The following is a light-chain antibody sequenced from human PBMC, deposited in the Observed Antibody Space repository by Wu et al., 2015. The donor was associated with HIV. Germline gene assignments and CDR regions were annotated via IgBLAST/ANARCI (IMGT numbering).Light chain of an antibody. V-gene: IGKV1-39*01. Sequence: DIQMTQSPSSLSASVGDRVTITCRASQSISSYLNWYQQKPGKAPKLLIYAASSLQSGVPSRFSGSGSGTDFTLTISSLQPEDFATYYCHQRITFGQGTRLEIK. CDR3: HQRIT. CDR1: QSISSY. CDR2: AAS. J-gene: IGKJ5*01.